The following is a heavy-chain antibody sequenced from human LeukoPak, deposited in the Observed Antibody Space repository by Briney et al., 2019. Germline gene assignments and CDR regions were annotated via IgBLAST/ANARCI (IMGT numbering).Heavy chain of an antibody. CDR1: GGSISSYY. J-gene: IGHJ6*03. CDR3: ARGRSDSPLLSYYYYYYMDV. D-gene: IGHD2-21*01. CDR2: IYYSGST. V-gene: IGHV4-59*01. Sequence: PSETLSLTCTVSGGSISSYYWSWIRQPPGKGLEWIGYIYYSGSTNYNPSLKSRVTISVDTSKNQFSLKLSSVTAADTAVYYCARGRSDSPLLSYYYYYYMDVWGKGTTVTVSS.